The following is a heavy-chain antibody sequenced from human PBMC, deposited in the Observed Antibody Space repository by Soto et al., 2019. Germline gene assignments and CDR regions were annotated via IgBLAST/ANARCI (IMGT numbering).Heavy chain of an antibody. CDR2: FSSSSST. Sequence: GGSLRLSWAASGFTFSSYSMNWVRQAPGKGLEWVSYFSSSSSTFYADSVKGRFTISRDNSKNTLYLQMNGLRADDTAVYYCAKDRGSSLYHWFDPWGQGTLVTVSS. V-gene: IGHV3-48*01. CDR3: AKDRGSSLYHWFDP. J-gene: IGHJ5*02. CDR1: GFTFSSYS. D-gene: IGHD6-13*01.